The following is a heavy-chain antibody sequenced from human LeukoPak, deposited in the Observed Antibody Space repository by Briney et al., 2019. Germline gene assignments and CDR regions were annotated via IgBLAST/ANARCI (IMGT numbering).Heavy chain of an antibody. CDR3: AREDPVNDPSFDY. CDR1: GGSISSSSYY. J-gene: IGHJ4*02. V-gene: IGHV4-39*07. CDR2: IYYSGST. D-gene: IGHD1-1*01. Sequence: SETLSLTCTVSGGSISSSSYYWGWIRQPPGKGLEWIGSIYYSGSTYYNPSLKSRVTISVDTSKNQFSLKLSSVTAADTAVYYCAREDPVNDPSFDYWGQGTLVTVSS.